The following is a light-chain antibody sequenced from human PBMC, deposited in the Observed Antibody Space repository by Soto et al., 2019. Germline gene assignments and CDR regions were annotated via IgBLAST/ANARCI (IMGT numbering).Light chain of an antibody. J-gene: IGLJ1*01. CDR1: TSDVGGYNS. V-gene: IGLV2-14*03. CDR3: SSYTSSNTLV. Sequence: QSALTQPASVSGSPGQSITISCTGTTSDVGGYNSVSWYQQHPGKAPKLMVYDVSDRPSGVSPRFSGSKSGNTASLTISGLRAEDDADYFCSSYTSSNTLVFGIGTKLT. CDR2: DVS.